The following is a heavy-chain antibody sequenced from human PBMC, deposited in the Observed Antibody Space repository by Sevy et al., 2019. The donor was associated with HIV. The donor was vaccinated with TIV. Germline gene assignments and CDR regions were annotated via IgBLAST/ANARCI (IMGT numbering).Heavy chain of an antibody. CDR1: GFTFDNYA. Sequence: GGSLRLSCAASGFTFDNYAMHWVRQAPGKGLEWVSVISWNCANIAYADSVKGRFTISRDNVNNSVFMQMNSLRPGDTAFYYCAKDPYGSGEGGVFDYWGQGVLVTVSS. J-gene: IGHJ4*02. CDR3: AKDPYGSGEGGVFDY. V-gene: IGHV3-9*01. D-gene: IGHD2-15*01. CDR2: ISWNCANI.